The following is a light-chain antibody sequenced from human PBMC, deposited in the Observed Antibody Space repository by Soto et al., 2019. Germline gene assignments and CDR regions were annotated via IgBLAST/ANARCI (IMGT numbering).Light chain of an antibody. V-gene: IGLV2-11*01. CDR1: SSDVGGYNY. Sequence: LTQPRSVSGSPGQSVTISCTGTSSDVGGYNYVSWYQQHPGKAPKLVIYDVSKRPSGVPDRFSGSKSGNTASLTISGLQAEDEADYYCCSYAGSYTYVFGTGTKVTVL. CDR3: CSYAGSYTYV. CDR2: DVS. J-gene: IGLJ1*01.